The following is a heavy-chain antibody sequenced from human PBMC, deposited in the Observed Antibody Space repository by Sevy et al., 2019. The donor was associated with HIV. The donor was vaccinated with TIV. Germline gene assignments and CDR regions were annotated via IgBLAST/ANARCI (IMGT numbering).Heavy chain of an antibody. Sequence: ASVKVSCKASGYTFTSYGISWVRQAPGQGLEWMGWISAYNGNTNNAQKLQGRATMTTDTSTSTDNMGLRSLRSDDTAVYYWARVTYSQDYYDSSGYFHFDYWGQGTLVTVSS. CDR1: GYTFTSYG. CDR3: ARVTYSQDYYDSSGYFHFDY. V-gene: IGHV1-18*01. CDR2: ISAYNGNT. D-gene: IGHD3-22*01. J-gene: IGHJ4*02.